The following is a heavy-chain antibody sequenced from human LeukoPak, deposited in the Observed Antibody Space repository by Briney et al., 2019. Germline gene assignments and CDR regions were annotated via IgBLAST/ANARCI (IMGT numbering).Heavy chain of an antibody. CDR1: GYSFTNYW. J-gene: IGHJ5*02. CDR2: IYPGDSDT. V-gene: IGHV5-51*01. D-gene: IGHD6-13*01. CDR3: ARHIVTAADTISWFDP. Sequence: GESLKISCKGSGYSFTNYWIGWVRQMPGKGLEWMGIIYPGDSDTRYSPSFQGQVTISADKSISTAYLQWSSLKASDTAIYYCARHIVTAADTISWFDPWGQGTLVTVSS.